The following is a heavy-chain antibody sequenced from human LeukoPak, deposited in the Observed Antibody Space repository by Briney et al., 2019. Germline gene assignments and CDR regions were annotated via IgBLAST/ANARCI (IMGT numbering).Heavy chain of an antibody. CDR2: INHSGST. J-gene: IGHJ4*02. CDR1: GGSFSGYY. Sequence: RPSETLSLTCAVYGGSFSGYYWSWIRQPPGKGLEWIGEINHSGSTNYNPSLKSRVTISVDTSKNQFSLKLSSVTAADTAVYYCARVALEQLGSFDYWGQGTLVTVSS. D-gene: IGHD6-13*01. V-gene: IGHV4-34*01. CDR3: ARVALEQLGSFDY.